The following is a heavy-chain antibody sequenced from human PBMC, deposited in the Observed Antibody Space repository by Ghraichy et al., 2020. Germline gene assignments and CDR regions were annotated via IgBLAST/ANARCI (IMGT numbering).Heavy chain of an antibody. D-gene: IGHD3-10*01. Sequence: SDTLSLTCTVSGGSISSYYWSWIRQPPGKGLEWIGYIYYSGSTNYNPSLKSRVTISVDTSKNQFSLKLSSVTAADTAVYYCATGVRPKNWFDPWGQGTLVTVSS. V-gene: IGHV4-59*01. J-gene: IGHJ5*02. CDR3: ATGVRPKNWFDP. CDR1: GGSISSYY. CDR2: IYYSGST.